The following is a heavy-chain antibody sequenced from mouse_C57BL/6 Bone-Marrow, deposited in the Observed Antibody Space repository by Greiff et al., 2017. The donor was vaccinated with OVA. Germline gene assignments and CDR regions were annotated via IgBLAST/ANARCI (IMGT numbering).Heavy chain of an antibody. CDR3: TRGDYYDGSSRYYYAMDY. Sequence: QVQLQQSGAELVRPGASVTLSCKASGYTFTDYEMHWVKQTPVHGLEWIGAIDPETGGTAYNQKFKGKAILTADKSSSTAYMDLRSLTSADSAIYDCTRGDYYDGSSRYYYAMDYWGQGTSVTVSS. CDR2: IDPETGGT. J-gene: IGHJ4*01. D-gene: IGHD1-1*01. CDR1: GYTFTDYE. V-gene: IGHV1-15*01.